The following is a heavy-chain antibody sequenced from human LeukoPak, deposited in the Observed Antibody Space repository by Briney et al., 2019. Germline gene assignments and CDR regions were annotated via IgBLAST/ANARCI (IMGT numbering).Heavy chain of an antibody. CDR3: ASGIAAATHWGAFDI. J-gene: IGHJ3*02. D-gene: IGHD6-13*01. V-gene: IGHV1-2*02. CDR1: GYTFTGYY. CDR2: INPTSFGT. Sequence: GASVKVSCKASGYTFTGYYIHWVRQAPGQGLEWMGWINPTSFGTKYEQKFQGRVTMTRDTSISTDYMELSDLRSDDTAVYYCASGIAAATHWGAFDIWGQGTMVTVSS.